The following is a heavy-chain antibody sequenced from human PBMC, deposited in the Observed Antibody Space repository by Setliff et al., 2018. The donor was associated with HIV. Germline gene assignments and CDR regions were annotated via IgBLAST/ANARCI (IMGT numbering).Heavy chain of an antibody. CDR2: IYYSGST. D-gene: IGHD5-18*01. CDR3: ARVPRQLLKGAAAYFDY. CDR1: GGSIRSHY. Sequence: SETLSLTCTVSGGSIRSHYWSWIREPPGKGLEWIGYIYYSGSTNYNPSLKSRVTISVDTSKNQFSRRLSSVTAADTAVYYCARVPRQLLKGAAAYFDYWGQGILVTVSS. V-gene: IGHV4-59*11. J-gene: IGHJ4*02.